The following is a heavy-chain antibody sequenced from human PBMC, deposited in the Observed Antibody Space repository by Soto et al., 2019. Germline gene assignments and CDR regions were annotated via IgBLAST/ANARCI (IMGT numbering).Heavy chain of an antibody. J-gene: IGHJ4*02. CDR1: GGSFSGYY. V-gene: IGHV4-34*01. CDR2: INHSGST. Sequence: SETLSLTCAVYGGSFSGYYWSWIRQPPGKGLEWIGEINHSGSTNYNPSLKSRVTISVDTSKNQFSLKLSSVTAADTAVYYCARVKIRKYYYDSSGYYYNTLKPAYFDYWGQGTLVTVSS. D-gene: IGHD3-22*01. CDR3: ARVKIRKYYYDSSGYYYNTLKPAYFDY.